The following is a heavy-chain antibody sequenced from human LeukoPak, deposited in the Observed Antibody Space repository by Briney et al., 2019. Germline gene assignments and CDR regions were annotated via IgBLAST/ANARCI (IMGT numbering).Heavy chain of an antibody. J-gene: IGHJ4*02. D-gene: IGHD7-27*01. V-gene: IGHV4-34*01. Sequence: SETLSLTCAVYGGSFSGYYWSWIRQPPGKGLVWIGEINHSGSTNYNPSLKSRVTISVDTSKNQFSLKLSSVTAADTAVYYCARGHWGAYGDYWGQGTLVTVS. CDR1: GGSFSGYY. CDR3: ARGHWGAYGDY. CDR2: INHSGST.